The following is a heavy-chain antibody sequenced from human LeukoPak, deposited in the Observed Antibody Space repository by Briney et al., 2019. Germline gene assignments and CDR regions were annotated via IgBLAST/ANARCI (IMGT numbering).Heavy chain of an antibody. Sequence: ASVKVSCKASGYTFTGYYMHWVRQAPGQGLEWMGRINPNSGGTNYAQKFQGRVTITKDTSISTAYMELSRLRSDDTAVYYCARDQAYYYDSSDPTGDYWGQGTLVTVSS. CDR3: ARDQAYYYDSSDPTGDY. D-gene: IGHD3-22*01. CDR2: INPNSGGT. CDR1: GYTFTGYY. V-gene: IGHV1-2*06. J-gene: IGHJ4*02.